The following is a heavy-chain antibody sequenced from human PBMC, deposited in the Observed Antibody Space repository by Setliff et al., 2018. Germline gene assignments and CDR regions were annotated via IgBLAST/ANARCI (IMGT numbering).Heavy chain of an antibody. D-gene: IGHD1-1*01. Sequence: SETLSLTCAVSGGSITSKHWWIWVRQPPGKGPEWIAEIHHRGTTYSNASLASRLTISVDTAKNQFSLKLTSVTAADTAVYYCARTGTYRYFDYWGQGTRVTVSS. J-gene: IGHJ4*02. V-gene: IGHV4-4*02. CDR1: GGSITSKHW. CDR3: ARTGTYRYFDY. CDR2: IHHRGTT.